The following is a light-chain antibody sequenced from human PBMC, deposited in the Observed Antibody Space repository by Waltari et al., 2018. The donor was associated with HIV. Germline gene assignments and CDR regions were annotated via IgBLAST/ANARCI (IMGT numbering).Light chain of an antibody. CDR1: TGSFSRNQY. CDR3: LLSYSGVRV. Sequence: QVVVTQEPSLSVSPGGTVIVTCASSTGSFSRNQYSHWIQLKAGQPPRTLIYETEKRHALTADRIAGCHIGGRAALILSVALPDDEADYYCLLSYSGVRVFGGGTKLTV. CDR2: ETE. V-gene: IGLV7-46*01. J-gene: IGLJ3*02.